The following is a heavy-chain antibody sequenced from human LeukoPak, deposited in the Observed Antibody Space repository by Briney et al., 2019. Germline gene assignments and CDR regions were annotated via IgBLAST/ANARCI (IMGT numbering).Heavy chain of an antibody. V-gene: IGHV3-15*01. J-gene: IGHJ5*02. Sequence: PGGSLRLSCVVFGSGFPFSKAWMSWVRQAPGKGLEWVGRIKSKADGGTTDYAAPVKGRFTILRDDSKNTLYLQMNSLKTEDTAVYYCTTVGIWNHITGEDRWGQGTLVAVSS. CDR2: IKSKADGGTT. CDR1: GFPFSKAW. D-gene: IGHD1-14*01. CDR3: TTVGIWNHITGEDR.